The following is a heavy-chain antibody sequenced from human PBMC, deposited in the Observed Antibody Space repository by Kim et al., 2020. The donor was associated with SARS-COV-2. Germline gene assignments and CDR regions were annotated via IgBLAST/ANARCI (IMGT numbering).Heavy chain of an antibody. D-gene: IGHD4-17*01. V-gene: IGHV3-30*18. Sequence: GGSLRLSCAASGFTFSSYGMHWVRQAPGKGLEWVAVISYDGSNKYYADSVKGRFTISRDNSKNTLYLQMNSLRAEDTAVYYCAKVASHYGGPFDYWGQGTLVTVSS. CDR3: AKVASHYGGPFDY. J-gene: IGHJ4*02. CDR2: ISYDGSNK. CDR1: GFTFSSYG.